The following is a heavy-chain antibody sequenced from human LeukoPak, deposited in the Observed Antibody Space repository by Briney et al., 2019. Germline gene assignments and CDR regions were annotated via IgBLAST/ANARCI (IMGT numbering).Heavy chain of an antibody. CDR2: ISSSSSYI. J-gene: IGHJ4*02. V-gene: IGHV3-21*01. CDR3: ARAGQSRAGY. CDR1: GFNFSSYR. D-gene: IGHD6-25*01. Sequence: PGGSVRLSCAASGFNFSSYRMNGVRQAPGKGLECVSSISSSSSYIYYADSVKGRLTISRDNAKNSLYLQMNSLRAEDTAVYYCARAGQSRAGYWGQGTLVTVSS.